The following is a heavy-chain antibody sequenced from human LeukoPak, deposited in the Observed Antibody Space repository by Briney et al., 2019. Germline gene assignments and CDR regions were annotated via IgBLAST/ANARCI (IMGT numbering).Heavy chain of an antibody. V-gene: IGHV3-13*05. CDR2: IGTAGDP. J-gene: IGHJ6*02. D-gene: IGHD3-3*01. CDR1: GFTFSSYD. CDR3: ARGKGKKTYYDFWSGYYVYGMDV. Sequence: GGSLRLSCAASGFTFSSYDMHWVRQATGKGLEWVSAIGTAGDPYYPGSVKGRFTISRENAKNSLYLQMNSLRAGDTAVYCCARGKGKKTYYDFWSGYYVYGMDVWGQGTTVTVSS.